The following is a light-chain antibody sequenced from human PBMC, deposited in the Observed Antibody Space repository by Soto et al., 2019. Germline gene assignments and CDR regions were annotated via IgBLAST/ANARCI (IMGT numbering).Light chain of an antibody. V-gene: IGKV3-11*01. J-gene: IGKJ5*01. CDR2: GVS. CDR1: RSVSSS. CDR3: QQRRNWQVT. Sequence: PGERATLSCRASRSVSSSLVWYQQKPGQAPRLLMYGVSTRATGIPARFGGSGSATEFTLTISSLEPEDFAVYYCQQRRNWQVTFGQGTRLVIK.